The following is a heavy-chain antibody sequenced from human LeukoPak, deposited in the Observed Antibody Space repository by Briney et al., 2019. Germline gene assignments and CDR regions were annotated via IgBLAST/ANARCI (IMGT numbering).Heavy chain of an antibody. J-gene: IGHJ4*02. Sequence: SETLSLTCTVSGGSISSYYWSWIRQPPGKGLEWIGYIYYSGSTSYNPSLKSRVTISVDTSKNQFSLKLSSVTAADTAVYYCARGRVGDSDYWGQGTLVTVSS. CDR1: GGSISSYY. D-gene: IGHD1-26*01. V-gene: IGHV4-59*01. CDR3: ARGRVGDSDY. CDR2: IYYSGST.